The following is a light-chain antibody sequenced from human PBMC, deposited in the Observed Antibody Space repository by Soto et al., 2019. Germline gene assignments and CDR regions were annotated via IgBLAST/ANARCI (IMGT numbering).Light chain of an antibody. CDR2: EVT. V-gene: IGLV2-14*01. J-gene: IGLJ1*01. Sequence: QSVLTQPASVSGSPGQSITISCTGTSSDIGAYNYVSWYQQHPGKAPKLLIYEVTNRPSGVSDRFSGSKSGNTASLTISGLQAEYEANYYCNSYTALSNRVFGTGTKVTVL. CDR1: SSDIGAYNY. CDR3: NSYTALSNRV.